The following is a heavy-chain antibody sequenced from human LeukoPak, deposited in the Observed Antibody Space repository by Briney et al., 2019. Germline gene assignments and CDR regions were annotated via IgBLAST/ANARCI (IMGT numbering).Heavy chain of an antibody. Sequence: PGGSLRLSCAASGFTFSRHAKSWVRQAPRKGPELVSAIRDSCTDTYYADSVKRRFGISRDNSKNTLYLHMKGLTAEDTAVYYCAKDFWGSPRGVDHWGQGALVTVSS. CDR1: GFTFSRHA. V-gene: IGHV3-23*01. J-gene: IGHJ4*02. CDR3: AKDFWGSPRGVDH. D-gene: IGHD3-16*01. CDR2: IRDSCTDT.